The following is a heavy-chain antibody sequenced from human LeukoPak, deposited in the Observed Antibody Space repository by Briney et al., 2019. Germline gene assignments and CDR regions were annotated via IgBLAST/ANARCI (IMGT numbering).Heavy chain of an antibody. Sequence: PSETLSLTCAVYGGSFSGYYWSWIRQPPGKGLEWIGEINHSGSTNYNPSLKSRVTISVDTSKNQFSLKLSSVTAADTAVYYCASRLGPTRYYYYGMDVWGRGTTVTVSS. V-gene: IGHV4-34*01. CDR3: ASRLGPTRYYYYGMDV. D-gene: IGHD3-22*01. CDR1: GGSFSGYY. CDR2: INHSGST. J-gene: IGHJ6*02.